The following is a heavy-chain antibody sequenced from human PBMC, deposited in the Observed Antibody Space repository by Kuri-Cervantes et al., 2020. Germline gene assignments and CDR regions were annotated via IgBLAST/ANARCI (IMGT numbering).Heavy chain of an antibody. CDR2: IYSGGST. Sequence: GESLKISCTASGFTLGDYAMSWVRQAPGKGLEWVSVIYSGGSTYYADSVKGRFTISRDNSKNTLYLQMNSLRAEDTAVYYCARDGGYDFWSGYYSVYYYYGMDVWGQGTMVTVSS. CDR3: ARDGGYDFWSGYYSVYYYYGMDV. J-gene: IGHJ6*02. CDR1: GFTLGDYA. V-gene: IGHV3-53*01. D-gene: IGHD3-3*01.